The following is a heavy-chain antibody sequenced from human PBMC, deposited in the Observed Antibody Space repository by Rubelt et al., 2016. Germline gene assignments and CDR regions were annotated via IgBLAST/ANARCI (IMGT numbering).Heavy chain of an antibody. D-gene: IGHD6-6*01. CDR2: IWYDGSNK. V-gene: IGHV3-33*01. J-gene: IGHJ4*02. CDR3: ARDRAFVSSSSGVFDY. Sequence: HWVRQVPGKGLEWVAVIWYDGSNKYYADSVKGRFTISRDNSKNTLYLQMNSLRAEDTAVYYCARDRAFVSSSSGVFDYWGQGTLVTVSS.